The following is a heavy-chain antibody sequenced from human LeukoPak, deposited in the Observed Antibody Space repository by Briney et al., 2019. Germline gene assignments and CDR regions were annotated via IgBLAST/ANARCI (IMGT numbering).Heavy chain of an antibody. CDR3: ARPSDAAMVRGVTINKGGYDY. CDR2: ISSSGSTI. J-gene: IGHJ4*02. V-gene: IGHV3-48*03. D-gene: IGHD3-10*01. CDR1: GFTFSSYA. Sequence: GGSLRLSCAASGFTFSSYAMNWVRQAPGKGLEWVSYISSSGSTIYYADSVKGRFTISRDNAKNSLYLQMNSLRAEDTAVYYCARPSDAAMVRGVTINKGGYDYWGQGTLVTVSS.